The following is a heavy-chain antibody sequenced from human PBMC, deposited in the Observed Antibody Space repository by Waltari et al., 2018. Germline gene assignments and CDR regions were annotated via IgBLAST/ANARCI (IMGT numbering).Heavy chain of an antibody. J-gene: IGHJ6*02. D-gene: IGHD3-22*01. V-gene: IGHV3-30*04. Sequence: QVQLVESGGGVVQPGRSLRLSCAASALTSSSSALPWVRQAPGKGLKWVAVSSYNERNIYYVDSVKGRFTISRDNSEKTLYLQMNSLRPEDTAMYYCVRDFCDRTKCHGMDVWGQGTTVTVSS. CDR1: ALTSSSSA. CDR3: VRDFCDRTKCHGMDV. CDR2: SSYNERNI.